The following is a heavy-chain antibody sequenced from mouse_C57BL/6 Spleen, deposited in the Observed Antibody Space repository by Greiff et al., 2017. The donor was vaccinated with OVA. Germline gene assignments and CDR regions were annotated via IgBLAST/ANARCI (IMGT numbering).Heavy chain of an antibody. J-gene: IGHJ2*01. D-gene: IGHD1-1*01. CDR2: IHPNSGST. CDR1: GYTFTSYW. V-gene: IGHV1-64*01. Sequence: VQLQQPGAELVKPGASVKLSCKASGYTFTSYWMHWVKQRPGQGLEWIGMIHPNSGSTNYNEKFKSKATLTVDKSSSTAYMQLSSLTSEDSAVYYCAREPAANYGFDYWGQGTTLTVSS. CDR3: AREPAANYGFDY.